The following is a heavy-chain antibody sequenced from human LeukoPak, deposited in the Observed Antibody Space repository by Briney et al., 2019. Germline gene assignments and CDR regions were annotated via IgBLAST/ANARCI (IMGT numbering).Heavy chain of an antibody. V-gene: IGHV1-3*01. Sequence: AASVKVSCKASGYTFTNYAVNWLRQAPGQRLEWMGWINAGNGDTKFSQNYQARVTITRDASASTAYMELSSLTSEDTAVYFCARGLWSAHRREYYSDSWGQGTLVTVSS. D-gene: IGHD3-3*01. CDR1: GYTFTNYA. CDR3: ARGLWSAHRREYYSDS. J-gene: IGHJ4*02. CDR2: INAGNGDT.